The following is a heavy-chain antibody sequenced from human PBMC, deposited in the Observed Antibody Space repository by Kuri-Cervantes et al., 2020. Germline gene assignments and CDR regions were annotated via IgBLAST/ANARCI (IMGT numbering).Heavy chain of an antibody. J-gene: IGHJ4*02. CDR3: ARDAGIAAAGHHYYFDY. Sequence: GESLKISCAASGFTFSSYWMSWVRQAPGKGLEWVANIKQDGSEKYYVDSVKGRFTISRDNAKNSLYLQMNSLRAEDTAVYYCARDAGIAAAGHHYYFDYWGQGTLVTVSS. D-gene: IGHD6-13*01. V-gene: IGHV3-7*01. CDR1: GFTFSSYW. CDR2: IKQDGSEK.